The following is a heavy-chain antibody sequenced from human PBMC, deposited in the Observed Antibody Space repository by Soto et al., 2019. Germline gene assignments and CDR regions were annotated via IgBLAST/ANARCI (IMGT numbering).Heavy chain of an antibody. D-gene: IGHD3-16*02. CDR2: INHSGST. Sequence: QVQLQQWGAGLLKPSETLSLTCAVYGGSFSGYYWSWIRQPPGKGLEWIGEINHSGSTNYNPSLKSRVTISVDTSKNQFSLKRSSVTAADTAVYYCARAMITFGGVILGWFDPWGQGTLVTVSS. CDR1: GGSFSGYY. J-gene: IGHJ5*02. CDR3: ARAMITFGGVILGWFDP. V-gene: IGHV4-34*01.